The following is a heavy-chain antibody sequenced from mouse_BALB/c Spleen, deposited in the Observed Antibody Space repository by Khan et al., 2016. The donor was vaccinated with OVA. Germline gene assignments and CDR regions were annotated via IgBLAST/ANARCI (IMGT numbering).Heavy chain of an antibody. J-gene: IGHJ3*01. D-gene: IGHD2-10*02. CDR1: GYTFTTYW. CDR2: INPSTGYT. V-gene: IGHV1-7*01. CDR3: ARRVLYGLFAY. Sequence: QVQLKESGAELAKPGASVKMSCTPSGYTFTTYWIHWIKQRPAQGLEWIGYINPSTGYTEYNKTFKNKATLTADESSSPAYLQLNSLTSADSAVDYCARRVLYGLFAYWGQGTLVTVSA.